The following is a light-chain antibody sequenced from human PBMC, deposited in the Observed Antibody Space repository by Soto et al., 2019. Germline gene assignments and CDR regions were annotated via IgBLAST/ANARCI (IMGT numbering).Light chain of an antibody. V-gene: IGKV3-15*01. CDR3: QHYNTWPRT. CDR2: GAS. J-gene: IGKJ1*01. Sequence: EIVMTQSPATLSVSPGERATLSCRASQSVSSNLAWYQQKPGQAPRLLIYGASTRPTGIPARFSGSGSGTEFTLTISSLQSEDCAVYYCQHYNTWPRTFGQGTKVEIK. CDR1: QSVSSN.